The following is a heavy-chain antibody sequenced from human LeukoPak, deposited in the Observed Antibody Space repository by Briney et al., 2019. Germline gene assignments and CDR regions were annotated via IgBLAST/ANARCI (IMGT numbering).Heavy chain of an antibody. Sequence: ASVKVSXKASGGTFSSYTISWVRQAPGQGLEWMGRIIPILGIANYAQKFQGKVTITADKSTSTAYMELSSLRSEDTAVYYCARGSRSGPDYWGQGTLVTVSS. CDR2: IIPILGIA. CDR1: GGTFSSYT. J-gene: IGHJ4*02. D-gene: IGHD5-12*01. V-gene: IGHV1-69*02. CDR3: ARGSRSGPDY.